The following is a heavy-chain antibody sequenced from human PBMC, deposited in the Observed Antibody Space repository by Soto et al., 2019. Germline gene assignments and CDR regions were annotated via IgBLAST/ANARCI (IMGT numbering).Heavy chain of an antibody. CDR1: GGTFSSYA. CDR2: IIPIFGTA. Sequence: ASVKVSCKASGGTFSSYAISWVRQAPGQGLEWMGGIIPIFGTANYAQKFQGRVTITADESTSTAYMELSSLRSEDTAVYYCAVELYDSSGYFVPGAFDIWGQGTMVTVSS. CDR3: AVELYDSSGYFVPGAFDI. V-gene: IGHV1-69*13. D-gene: IGHD3-22*01. J-gene: IGHJ3*02.